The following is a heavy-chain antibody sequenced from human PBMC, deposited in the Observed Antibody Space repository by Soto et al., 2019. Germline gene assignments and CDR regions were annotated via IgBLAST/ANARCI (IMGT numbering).Heavy chain of an antibody. CDR3: AREKWRTVCNMDV. J-gene: IGHJ6*02. CDR2: VSTYNNNT. V-gene: IGHV1-18*01. D-gene: IGHD5-12*01. CDR1: GYTFTSHG. Sequence: ASVKVSCKASGYTFTSHGISWVRQAPGQGLEWMGRVSTYNNNTNFAQNLQGRITMTRDTFTSTVYMELSSLRSEDTAVYYCAREKWRTVCNMDVWGQGTMVTVSS.